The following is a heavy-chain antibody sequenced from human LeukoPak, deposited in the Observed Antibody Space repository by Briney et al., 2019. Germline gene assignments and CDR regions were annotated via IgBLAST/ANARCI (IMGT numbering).Heavy chain of an antibody. V-gene: IGHV4-59*01. CDR1: GGSISSYY. Sequence: SETLSLTCTVSGGSISSYYWSWIRQPPGKGLEWIGYIYYSGSTNYNPSLKSRVTISVDTSKNQFSLKLSSVTAVDTAVYYCARDAAVAGTRAFDIWGQGTMVTVSS. J-gene: IGHJ3*02. D-gene: IGHD6-19*01. CDR2: IYYSGST. CDR3: ARDAAVAGTRAFDI.